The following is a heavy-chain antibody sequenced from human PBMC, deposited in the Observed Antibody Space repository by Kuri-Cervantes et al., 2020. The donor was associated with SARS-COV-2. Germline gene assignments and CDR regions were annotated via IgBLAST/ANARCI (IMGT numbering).Heavy chain of an antibody. D-gene: IGHD3-3*01. CDR3: ASAVRFLEWLLLPVVAFDI. CDR2: INPNSGGT. J-gene: IGHJ3*02. Sequence: ASVKVSCKASGYTFTGYYMHWVRQAPGQGLEWMGWINPNSGGTNYAQKFQGRVTVTRDTSISTAYMELSRLRSDDTAVYYCASAVRFLEWLLLPVVAFDIWGQGTMVTVSS. CDR1: GYTFTGYY. V-gene: IGHV1-2*02.